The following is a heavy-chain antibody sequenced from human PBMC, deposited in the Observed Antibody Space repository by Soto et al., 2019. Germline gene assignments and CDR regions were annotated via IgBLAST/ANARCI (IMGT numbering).Heavy chain of an antibody. Sequence: GGSPRPACAACGFPFSSYAMRWVRQAPGKGLEWVSAISGSGGSTYYADSVKGGFTISRDHSKNTRYLQMNSLRSEDTAVYYCAKEVVVPAATGSYCGMAVGGQGTTVTVSS. V-gene: IGHV3-23*01. J-gene: IGHJ6*02. CDR1: GFPFSSYA. CDR2: ISGSGGST. D-gene: IGHD2-2*01. CDR3: AKEVVVPAATGSYCGMAV.